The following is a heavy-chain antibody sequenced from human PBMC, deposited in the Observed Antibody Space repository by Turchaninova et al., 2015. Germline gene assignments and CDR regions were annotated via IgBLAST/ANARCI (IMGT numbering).Heavy chain of an antibody. V-gene: IGHV5-10-1*03. Sequence: EVQLMQSGAEVKKPGESLRISCKVSGYNLTSHWITWVRQMPGKGLEWMGRIDPSDSYIYYSPSFQGHVTLSGDKSISTAYLQWSSLKASDSAVYYCARLSVVGATTSFDYWGQGTLVTVSS. D-gene: IGHD1-26*01. CDR2: IDPSDSYI. J-gene: IGHJ4*02. CDR1: GYNLTSHW. CDR3: ARLSVVGATTSFDY.